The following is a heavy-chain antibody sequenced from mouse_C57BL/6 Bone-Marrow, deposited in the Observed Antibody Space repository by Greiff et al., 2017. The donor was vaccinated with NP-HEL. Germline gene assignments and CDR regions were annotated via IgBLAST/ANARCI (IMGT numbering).Heavy chain of an antibody. CDR2: LDPANGNT. D-gene: IGHD2-5*01. V-gene: IGHV14-3*01. J-gene: IGHJ4*01. CDR3: ASGVVTTTKAMDY. Sequence: DVKLQESVAELVRPGASVKLSCTASGFNIKNTYMHWVLQRPEQGLEWIGRLDPANGNTKSAPKFPGQATLTADTSSNTAYLQLSSLTAEYTAIYYCASGVVTTTKAMDYGGQGTSVTVSS. CDR1: GFNIKNTY.